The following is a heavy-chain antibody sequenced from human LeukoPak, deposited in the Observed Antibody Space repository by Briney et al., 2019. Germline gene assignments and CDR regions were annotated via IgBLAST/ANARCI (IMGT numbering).Heavy chain of an antibody. CDR2: IIPIFGTA. J-gene: IGHJ6*04. V-gene: IGHV1-69*13. Sequence: ASVKDSCKASGGTFSSYAISWVRQAPGQGLEWMGGIIPIFGTANYAQKFQGRVTITADESTSTAYMELSSLRSEDTAVYYCARNVGRVVAATGYGMDVWGKGTTVTVSS. CDR3: ARNVGRVVAATGYGMDV. D-gene: IGHD2-15*01. CDR1: GGTFSSYA.